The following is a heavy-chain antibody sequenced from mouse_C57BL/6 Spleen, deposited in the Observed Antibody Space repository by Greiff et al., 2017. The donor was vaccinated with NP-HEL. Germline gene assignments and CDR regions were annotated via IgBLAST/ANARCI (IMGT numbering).Heavy chain of an antibody. Sequence: QVQLKQSGPELVKPGASVKLSCKASGYTFTSYDINWVKQRPGQGLEWIGWIYPRDGSTKYNEKFKGKATLTVDTSSSTAYMELHSLTSEDSAVYFCARKRDYGSPSYAMDYWGQGTSVTVSS. CDR1: GYTFTSYD. V-gene: IGHV1-85*01. CDR3: ARKRDYGSPSYAMDY. CDR2: IYPRDGST. J-gene: IGHJ4*01. D-gene: IGHD1-1*01.